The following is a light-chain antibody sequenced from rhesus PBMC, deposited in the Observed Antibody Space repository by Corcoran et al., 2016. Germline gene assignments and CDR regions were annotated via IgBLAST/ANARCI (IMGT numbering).Light chain of an antibody. CDR3: QQRNSYPLT. CDR2: DAS. CDR1: QGISSY. V-gene: IGKV1-38*01. J-gene: IGKJ4*01. Sequence: DIQLTQSPSSLSASVGDRVTITCRASQGISSYLAWYQQKSGKAPNLLIDDASTLQSGVPSRFSGSGSGIEFTLTISSLQPEDFATYYCQQRNSYPLTFGGGTKVEIK.